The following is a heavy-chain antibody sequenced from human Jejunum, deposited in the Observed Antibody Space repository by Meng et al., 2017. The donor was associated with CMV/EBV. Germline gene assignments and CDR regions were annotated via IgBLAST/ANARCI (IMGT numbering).Heavy chain of an antibody. D-gene: IGHD1-26*01. V-gene: IGHV3-72*01. CDR1: GCTFGDHD. J-gene: IGHJ4*02. CDR3: AKGSGTYYPAFDH. Sequence: SGCTFGDHDMDWVRRAPGEGLEWVDRTRDKTHSYTTEYAASETGRFTITREDTKNSMYLQMSSLKTEDTAVYYCAKGSGTYYPAFDHWGQGTLVTVSS. CDR2: TRDKTHSYTT.